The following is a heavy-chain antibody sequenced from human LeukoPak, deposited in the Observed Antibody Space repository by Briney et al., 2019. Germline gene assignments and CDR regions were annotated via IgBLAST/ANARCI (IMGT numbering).Heavy chain of an antibody. Sequence: PSEALSLTCTVSGGSIYTSTYWGWIRQPPGKGLEWSGSMFYSGSTFYNPSLKSRVPISVDTSKNQFSLNLSSVTAADTAVYYCARLPQGYCSGGSCDYWGQGTLVTVSS. CDR2: MFYSGST. CDR3: ARLPQGYCSGGSCDY. V-gene: IGHV4-39*01. CDR1: GGSIYTSTY. D-gene: IGHD2-15*01. J-gene: IGHJ4*02.